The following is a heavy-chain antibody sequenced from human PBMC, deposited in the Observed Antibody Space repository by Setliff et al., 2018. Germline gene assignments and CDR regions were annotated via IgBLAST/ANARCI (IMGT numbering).Heavy chain of an antibody. J-gene: IGHJ4*02. Sequence: PSETLSLTCSVSGYSISSGYYWGWIRQPPGKGLEWIGSIYHNGNSYYNPSLKSRVTISVDTSKNQLSLKLNSVTAADTAVYYCARESDDFWSGYYFDSWGQGTLVTVS. V-gene: IGHV4-38-2*02. D-gene: IGHD3-3*01. CDR2: IYHNGNS. CDR3: ARESDDFWSGYYFDS. CDR1: GYSISSGYY.